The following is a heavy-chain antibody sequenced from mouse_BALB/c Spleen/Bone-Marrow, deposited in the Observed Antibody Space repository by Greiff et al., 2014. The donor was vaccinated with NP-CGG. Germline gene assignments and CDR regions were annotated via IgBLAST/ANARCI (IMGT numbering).Heavy chain of an antibody. Sequence: QVQLQQSGAELMKPGASVKISCKATGYTFSSYWIEWVNQRPGHGLEWIGKILPGSGTTHYNEKFKDKATFTADTSSNTAYMQLSSLTSEDSAVYYCARGGYDTSIFAYWGQGTPVTVSA. V-gene: IGHV1-9*01. J-gene: IGHJ3*01. CDR1: GYTFSSYW. CDR2: ILPGSGTT. CDR3: ARGGYDTSIFAY. D-gene: IGHD2-3*01.